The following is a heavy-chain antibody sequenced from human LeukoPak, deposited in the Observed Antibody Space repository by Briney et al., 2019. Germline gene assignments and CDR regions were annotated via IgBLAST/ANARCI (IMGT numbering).Heavy chain of an antibody. CDR2: IIPIFGTA. CDR1: GGTFSTYA. D-gene: IGHD6-6*01. J-gene: IGHJ4*02. CDR3: ARAAYSSSYAAGY. Sequence: RASVKVSCKASGGTFSTYAISWVRQAPGQGLEWMGGIIPIFGTANYAQKFQGRVTITADGSTSTAYMELSSLRSEDTAVYYCARAAYSSSYAAGYWGQGTLVTVSS. V-gene: IGHV1-69*01.